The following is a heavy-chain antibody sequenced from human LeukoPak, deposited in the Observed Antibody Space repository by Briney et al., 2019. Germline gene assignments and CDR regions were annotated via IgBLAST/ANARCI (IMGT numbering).Heavy chain of an antibody. CDR2: IKQDGSEK. D-gene: IGHD3-9*01. J-gene: IGHJ3*02. Sequence: PGGSLRLSCADSGFTFSSYWMSWVRQAPGKGLEWVANIKQDGSEKYYVDSVKGRFTISRDNAKKSLYLQMNSLRAEDTAVCYCARDRSDILTGYNDAFDIWGQGTMVTVSS. CDR3: ARDRSDILTGYNDAFDI. CDR1: GFTFSSYW. V-gene: IGHV3-7*01.